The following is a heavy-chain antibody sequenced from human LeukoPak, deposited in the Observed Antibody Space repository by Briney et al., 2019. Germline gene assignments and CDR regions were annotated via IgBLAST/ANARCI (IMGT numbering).Heavy chain of an antibody. CDR2: INHSGST. CDR1: GGSISSYF. D-gene: IGHD5-12*01. V-gene: IGHV4-34*01. CDR3: AAEWLRLVAFDY. Sequence: SETLSLTCTVSGGSISSYFWIWIRQPPGKGLEWIGEINHSGSTNYNPSLKSRVTTSVDTSKNQFSLKLSSVTAADTAVYYCAAEWLRLVAFDYWGQGTLVTVSS. J-gene: IGHJ4*02.